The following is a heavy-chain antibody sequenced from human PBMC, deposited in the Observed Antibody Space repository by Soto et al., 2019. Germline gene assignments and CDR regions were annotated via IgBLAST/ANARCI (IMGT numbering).Heavy chain of an antibody. D-gene: IGHD2-15*01. CDR2: ISSGGNT. CDR1: GFSFSRNA. V-gene: IGHV3-23*01. CDR3: AKLGYCTGGTCYLDYYYGVDV. Sequence: QLLESGGGLVQPGGSLRLSCEASGFSFSRNAMSWVRQAPGKGLEWVSSISSGGNTYYADSVKGRFTISRDNSKNTQSLQMTSRGAEDTAVYYCAKLGYCTGGTCYLDYYYGVDVWGQGTTVTVS. J-gene: IGHJ6*02.